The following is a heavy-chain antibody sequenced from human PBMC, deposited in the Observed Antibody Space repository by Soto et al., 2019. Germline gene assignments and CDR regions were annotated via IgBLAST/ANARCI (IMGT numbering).Heavy chain of an antibody. CDR3: ARDREYYYDSSGNYYYHYGMDV. CDR2: ISGYNGNT. Sequence: QVQLVESGAEVKKPGASVKVSCNASGYTFTNYGISWVRQAPGQGLEWMGWISGYNGNTNYAQKFQGRVTMTTDTSQTRDYMDLRRLRSADTAVYYCARDREYYYDSSGNYYYHYGMDVWGQGTTGTGS. D-gene: IGHD3-22*01. CDR1: GYTFTNYG. J-gene: IGHJ6*02. V-gene: IGHV1-18*04.